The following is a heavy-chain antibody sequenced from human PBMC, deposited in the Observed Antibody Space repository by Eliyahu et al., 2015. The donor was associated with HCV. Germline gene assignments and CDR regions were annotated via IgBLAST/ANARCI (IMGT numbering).Heavy chain of an antibody. Sequence: QVQVVESGGGLVKPGGSLRLSCAASGFSFSDYRMXWIRRAPGKGLEFISFISPSSNYLDYADSVRGRFTISRDNAKNSVYLQMTNLRPEDTGVYYCARDAAPDSVILPTEGIVWGKGTTVTVSS. D-gene: IGHD3-16*02. CDR3: ARDAAPDSVILPTEGIV. J-gene: IGHJ6*04. CDR1: GFSFSDYR. CDR2: ISPSSNYL. V-gene: IGHV3-11*06.